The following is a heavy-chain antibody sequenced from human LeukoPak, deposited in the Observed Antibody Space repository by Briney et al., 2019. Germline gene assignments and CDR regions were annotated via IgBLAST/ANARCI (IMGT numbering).Heavy chain of an antibody. D-gene: IGHD3-10*01. V-gene: IGHV4-39*01. CDR1: GGSISSSYYY. CDR2: IYYSGST. CDR3: ARGPMVRGVIGWFDP. J-gene: IGHJ5*02. Sequence: PSETLSLTCTVSGGSISSSYYYWGWIRQPPGKGLEWIGSIYYSGSTYYNPSLKSRVTISVDTSKNQFSLKLRSVTAADTAVYYCARGPMVRGVIGWFDPWGQGTLVTVSS.